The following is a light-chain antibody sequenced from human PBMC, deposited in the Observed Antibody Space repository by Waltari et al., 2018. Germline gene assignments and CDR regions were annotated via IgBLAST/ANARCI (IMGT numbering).Light chain of an antibody. J-gene: IGLJ2*01. Sequence: SALAQPASVSGSPGQSLTISCTGSSSDIGAFDLVSWYQQHPGRAPRLIIRNVSERPSGVPHRFSGSKSGNTASLTISSLRSEDESLYFCSSFTTGSTGLFGGGTKLTVL. CDR3: SSFTTGSTGL. CDR2: NVS. V-gene: IGLV2-14*03. CDR1: SSDIGAFDL.